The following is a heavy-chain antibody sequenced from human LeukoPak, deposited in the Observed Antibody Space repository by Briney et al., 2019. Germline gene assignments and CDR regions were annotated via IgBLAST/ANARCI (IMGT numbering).Heavy chain of an antibody. CDR2: IIAILGTT. D-gene: IGHD3-22*01. Sequence: SVKVSCKASGGTFSNYAISWVRQAPGQGLDWMGGIIAILGTTKYAQEFQGRVTITADESTSTAYMELSSLTSEDTAVYFCARRGDASSGYGDFALRYWGQGTLVTVSS. J-gene: IGHJ4*02. V-gene: IGHV1-69*13. CDR1: GGTFSNYA. CDR3: ARRGDASSGYGDFALRY.